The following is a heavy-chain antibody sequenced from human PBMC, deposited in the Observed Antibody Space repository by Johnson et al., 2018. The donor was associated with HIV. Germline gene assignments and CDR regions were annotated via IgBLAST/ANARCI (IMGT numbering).Heavy chain of an antibody. Sequence: MQLVESGGSVVRPGGSLRLSCAASGFTFDNFAMSLVRQAPGKGLEWVSGINWNGGSTSYADSVKGRFTISRDNSKNTLYLQMNSLRAEDTDVYYCAKDTIAGVKGDSLIWGQGTMVTVSS. D-gene: IGHD3-9*01. J-gene: IGHJ3*02. CDR2: INWNGGST. CDR3: AKDTIAGVKGDSLI. V-gene: IGHV3-20*04. CDR1: GFTFDNFA.